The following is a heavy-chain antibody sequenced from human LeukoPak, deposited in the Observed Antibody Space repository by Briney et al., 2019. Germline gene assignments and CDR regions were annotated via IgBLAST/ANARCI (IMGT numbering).Heavy chain of an antibody. J-gene: IGHJ4*02. CDR1: GFTFSTYG. CDR2: ISYDGSNK. D-gene: IGHD4-17*01. CDR3: AKDPNYGDDRLYFDY. V-gene: IGHV3-30*18. Sequence: PGGSLRLSCAASGFTFSTYGMHWARQAPGKGLEWVAVISYDGSNKYYADSVKGRFTISRDTSKNTLYLQMNSLRAEDTAVYYCAKDPNYGDDRLYFDYWGQGTLVTVSS.